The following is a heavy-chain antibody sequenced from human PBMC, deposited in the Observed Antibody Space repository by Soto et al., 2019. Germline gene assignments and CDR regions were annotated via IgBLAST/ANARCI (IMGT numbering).Heavy chain of an antibody. J-gene: IGHJ4*02. CDR1: GGTFSSYR. V-gene: IGHV1-69*13. CDR2: IVPIRRTA. D-gene: IGHD3-10*01. CDR3: VRGSGEKPRSR. Sequence: AAVKVSCKSSGGTFSSYRINWVRQAPGQGLEWVGGIVPIRRTADYAQTFQGRVSITADESARTSYMELRSLRSQDTAVYYCVRGSGEKPRSRWGQGTLVTVSS.